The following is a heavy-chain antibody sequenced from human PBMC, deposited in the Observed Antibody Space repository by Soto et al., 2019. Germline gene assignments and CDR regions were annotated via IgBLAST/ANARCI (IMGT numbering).Heavy chain of an antibody. Sequence: PSETLSLTCTVSGGSISSYYWSWIRQPPGKGLEWIGYIYYSGSTNYNPSLKSRVTISVDTSKNQFSLKLSSVTAADTAVYYCARRVAAAGIDAFDIWGQATLSPSPQ. J-gene: IGHJ3*02. CDR3: ARRVAAAGIDAFDI. V-gene: IGHV4-59*08. CDR1: GGSISSYY. D-gene: IGHD6-13*01. CDR2: IYYSGST.